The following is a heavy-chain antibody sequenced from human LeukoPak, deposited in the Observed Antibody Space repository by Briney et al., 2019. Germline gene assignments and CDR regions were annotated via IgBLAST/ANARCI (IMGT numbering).Heavy chain of an antibody. CDR1: GGSISSGYY. V-gene: IGHV4-39*01. J-gene: IGHJ4*02. CDR2: FSYGGST. D-gene: IGHD2-2*01. Sequence: SETLSLTCTVSGGSISSGYYWGWIRQPPGKGLEWIGSFSYGGSTYYNPSLKSRVTISVDTSKKQFSLNLSSVTAADTSVYYCARQPRRGPAAIEYRGQGTLVTVPS. CDR3: ARQPRRGPAAIEY.